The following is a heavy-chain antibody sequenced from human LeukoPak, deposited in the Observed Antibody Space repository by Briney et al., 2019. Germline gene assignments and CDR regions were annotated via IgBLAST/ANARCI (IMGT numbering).Heavy chain of an antibody. J-gene: IGHJ2*01. CDR2: FDPEDGET. D-gene: IGHD3-10*01. V-gene: IGHV1-24*01. CDR3: ATSGLYYGSGSPHFYFDL. Sequence: GASVKVSCKVSGYTLTELSMHWVRQAPGKGLEWMGGFDPEDGETICAQKFQGRVTMTEDTSTDTAYMELSSLRSEDTAVYYCATSGLYYGSGSPHFYFDLWGRGTLVTVSS. CDR1: GYTLTELS.